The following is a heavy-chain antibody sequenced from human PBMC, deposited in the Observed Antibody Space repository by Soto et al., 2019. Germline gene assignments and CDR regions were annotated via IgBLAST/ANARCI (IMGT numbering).Heavy chain of an antibody. D-gene: IGHD5-12*01. CDR1: GGTFSNYP. Sequence: QVQLVQSGAEVKKPGSSVKVSCKASGGTFSNYPISWVRQAPGQGLEWMGGIIPIFGTVNYAQKFQGRVTITAAESTRTAYMQLSSLRSEDTAVYYCARGNHRWLQLWYFDLWGRGTLVTVSS. CDR3: ARGNHRWLQLWYFDL. V-gene: IGHV1-69*12. J-gene: IGHJ2*01. CDR2: IIPIFGTV.